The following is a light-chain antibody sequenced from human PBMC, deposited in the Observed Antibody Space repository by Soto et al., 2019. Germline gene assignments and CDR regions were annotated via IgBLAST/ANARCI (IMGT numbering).Light chain of an antibody. Sequence: EIVMTQSPATLSVSPGERAILSCRASQSVSNNLAWYQQKPGQAPSLLIYHASTRHSGIPARISSSGSGTEFTLTISGLQSADFAVYFCQQYNEWPLTFGGGTKVEIK. CDR3: QQYNEWPLT. CDR1: QSVSNN. CDR2: HAS. V-gene: IGKV3-15*01. J-gene: IGKJ4*01.